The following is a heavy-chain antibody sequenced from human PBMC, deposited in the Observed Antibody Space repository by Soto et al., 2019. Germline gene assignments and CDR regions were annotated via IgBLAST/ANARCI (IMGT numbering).Heavy chain of an antibody. Sequence: SETLSLTCTVSGGSISSGGYYWSCIRQHPGKGLEWIGYIYYSGSTYYNPSLKSRVTISVDTSKNQFSLKLSSVTAADTAVYYCARDVLNWFDPWGQETLVTVSS. CDR1: GGSISSGGYY. V-gene: IGHV4-31*03. J-gene: IGHJ5*02. CDR2: IYYSGST. CDR3: ARDVLNWFDP.